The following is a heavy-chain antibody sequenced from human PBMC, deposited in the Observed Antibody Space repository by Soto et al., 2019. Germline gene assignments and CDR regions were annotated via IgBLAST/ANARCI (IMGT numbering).Heavy chain of an antibody. V-gene: IGHV3-49*04. CDR3: TRYYYASSVYYVY. J-gene: IGHJ4*02. Sequence: GGSLRLSCKGSGFNFGNYAMSWVRQAPGKGPEWVGFIRSETYGGTPDYAASLRGRFTIPRDDSKSIAYLEINSLQTDDTAVYYCTRYYYASSVYYVYWGQGTLVTVSS. CDR1: GFNFGNYA. CDR2: IRSETYGGTP. D-gene: IGHD3-22*01.